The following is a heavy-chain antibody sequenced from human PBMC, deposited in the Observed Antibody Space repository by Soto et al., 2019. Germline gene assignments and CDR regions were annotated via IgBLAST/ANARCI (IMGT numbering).Heavy chain of an antibody. CDR1: GFTFSSYA. Sequence: PGGSLRLSCAASGFTFSSYAMDWVRQAPGKGLEWVSAISGSGGTTYHADSVKGRFTISRDNSKNTAYLQMNSLRAEDTAVYYCARDPNIVLVPAALRSYYYYYGLDVWGQGTTVTVSS. V-gene: IGHV3-23*01. CDR2: ISGSGGTT. D-gene: IGHD2-2*01. CDR3: ARDPNIVLVPAALRSYYYYYGLDV. J-gene: IGHJ6*02.